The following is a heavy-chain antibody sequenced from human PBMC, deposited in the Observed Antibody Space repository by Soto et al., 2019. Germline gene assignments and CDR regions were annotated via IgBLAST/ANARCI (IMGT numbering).Heavy chain of an antibody. Sequence: QVQLQESGPGLLEPLETLSLTCSVSGVSLNSGHYYWVWVRQSPGKGLAWIASVYYDGSTYYNPSLNSRVTISIDKPRNQFSLTLKSVTAADTAVYYCGKVLIGATRNAAVDSWGQGARVTVSS. V-gene: IGHV4-39*01. CDR3: GKVLIGATRNAAVDS. CDR1: GVSLNSGHYY. CDR2: VYYDGST. D-gene: IGHD2-15*01. J-gene: IGHJ4*02.